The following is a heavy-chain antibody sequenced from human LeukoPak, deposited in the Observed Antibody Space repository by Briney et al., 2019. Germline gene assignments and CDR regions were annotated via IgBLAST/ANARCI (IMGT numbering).Heavy chain of an antibody. CDR3: AKDSTPYYYDSSGYYNYFDY. J-gene: IGHJ4*02. Sequence: GGSLRLSCAASGFSFSSFAMTWVRQAPGKGLEWVSSITGGHYATYNTDSVKGRFTISRDNAKNTLYLQMNSLRAEDTAVYYCAKDSTPYYYDSSGYYNYFDYWGQGTLVTVSS. CDR1: GFSFSSFA. D-gene: IGHD3-22*01. CDR2: ITGGHYAT. V-gene: IGHV3-23*01.